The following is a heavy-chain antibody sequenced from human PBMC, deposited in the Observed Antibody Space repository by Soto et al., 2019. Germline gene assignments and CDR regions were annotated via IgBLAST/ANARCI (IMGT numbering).Heavy chain of an antibody. Sequence: QVQLVQSGAEEKKPGASVKVSCKASGYTFTSYAMHWVRQAPGQRLEWMGWINAGNGNTKYSHKLQGRVTITRDTSASTAYMELSSLRSEDTAVYSCARSIVVVTALDYWGQGTLVTVSS. V-gene: IGHV1-3*05. CDR3: ARSIVVVTALDY. J-gene: IGHJ4*02. CDR1: GYTFTSYA. CDR2: INAGNGNT. D-gene: IGHD2-21*02.